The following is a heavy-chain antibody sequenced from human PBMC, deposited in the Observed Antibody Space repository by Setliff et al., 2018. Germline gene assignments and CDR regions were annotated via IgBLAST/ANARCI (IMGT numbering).Heavy chain of an antibody. J-gene: IGHJ5*02. V-gene: IGHV3-43D*04. CDR2: ISWDGGTT. Sequence: GGSLRLSCAASGFSLDDYAMHWVRQSPGKGLEWVSLISWDGGTTLYADSVRGRFTISRDNAQKTLYLHMNNLRADDTAVFYCVPGRGSWGQGALVTVSS. D-gene: IGHD6-25*01. CDR1: GFSLDDYA. CDR3: VPGRGS.